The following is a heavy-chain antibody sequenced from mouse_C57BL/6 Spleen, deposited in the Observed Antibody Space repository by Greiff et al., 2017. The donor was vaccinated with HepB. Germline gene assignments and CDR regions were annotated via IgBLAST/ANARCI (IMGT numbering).Heavy chain of an antibody. CDR1: GFTFSSYG. CDR2: ISSGGSYT. Sequence: DVMLVESGGDLVKPGGSLKLSCAASGFTFSSYGMSWVRQTPDKRLEWVATISSGGSYTYSPDSVKGRFTISRDNAQNPLYLQMSSLKSEDTAMYYGADSNYHYAMDYWGQGTSVTVAS. V-gene: IGHV5-6*02. J-gene: IGHJ4*01. D-gene: IGHD2-5*01. CDR3: ADSNYHYAMDY.